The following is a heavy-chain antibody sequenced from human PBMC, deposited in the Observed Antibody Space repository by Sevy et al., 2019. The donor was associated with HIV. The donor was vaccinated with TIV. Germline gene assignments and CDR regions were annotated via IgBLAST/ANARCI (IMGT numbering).Heavy chain of an antibody. V-gene: IGHV3-7*01. Sequence: GGSLRLSCAASGFTFRTYWMSWVRQAPGKGLEWVANIKPDGSDKNYMDSVKGRFTISRDNAKNSLYLHVSSLRAEDTAGYYCARLSSPMPDSGWYDFFDHWGQGTLVTVSS. D-gene: IGHD6-19*01. J-gene: IGHJ4*02. CDR1: GFTFRTYW. CDR3: ARLSSPMPDSGWYDFFDH. CDR2: IKPDGSDK.